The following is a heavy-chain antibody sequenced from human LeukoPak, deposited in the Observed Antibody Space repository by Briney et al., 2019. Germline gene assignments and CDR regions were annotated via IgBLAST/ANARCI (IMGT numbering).Heavy chain of an antibody. CDR3: ARDHFGYYGSGSYYH. CDR2: IYHSGST. D-gene: IGHD3-10*01. Sequence: PSETLSLTCAVSGGSISSSNWWSWVRQPPGKGLEWIGEIYHSGSTNYNPSLKSRVTISVDTSKNQFSLKLSSVTAADTAVYYCARDHFGYYGSGSYYHWGQGTLVTVSS. CDR1: GGSISSSNW. J-gene: IGHJ5*02. V-gene: IGHV4-4*02.